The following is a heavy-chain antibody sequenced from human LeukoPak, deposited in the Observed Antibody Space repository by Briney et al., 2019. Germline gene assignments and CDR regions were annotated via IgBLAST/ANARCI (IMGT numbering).Heavy chain of an antibody. CDR1: GFTFDNAW. J-gene: IGHJ4*02. CDR3: TTVSPIVVVPA. Sequence: PGGSLRLSCAASGFTFDNAWVTWVRQAPGKGLDWVGRIRGKSDGGSTDYAPLVKGRFTISRDDSENTLYLQMNSLKTEDTAVYYCTTVSPIVVVPAWGQGTLVTVSS. V-gene: IGHV3-15*01. D-gene: IGHD2-2*01. CDR2: IRGKSDGGST.